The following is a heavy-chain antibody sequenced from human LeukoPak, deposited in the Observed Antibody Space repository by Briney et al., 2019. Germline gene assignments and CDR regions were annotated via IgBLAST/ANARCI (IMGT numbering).Heavy chain of an antibody. D-gene: IGHD5-18*01. Sequence: GGSLRLSCAASGFTFSDYCMSWIRQAPGKGLEWVSYISSSSSYTNYADSVKGRFTISRDNSESTLYLQMNSLRPEDTAVYHCAKGRQQWWTFDVLGIWGQGTVVTVSS. V-gene: IGHV3-11*06. CDR3: AKGRQQWWTFDVLGI. CDR2: ISSSSSYT. CDR1: GFTFSDYC. J-gene: IGHJ3*02.